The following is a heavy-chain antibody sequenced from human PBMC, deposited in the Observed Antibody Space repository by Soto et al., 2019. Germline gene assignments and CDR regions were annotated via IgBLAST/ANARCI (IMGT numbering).Heavy chain of an antibody. V-gene: IGHV3-53*01. Sequence: EVQLVESGGGLIQPGGSLRLSCAASEFTVSSNYMSWVRQAPGKGLEWVSVIYSGGSTYYADSVKGRFTISRDNSKNTLYLQMNSLRAEDTAVYYCARDGIVGALPGGYWGQGTLVTVSS. D-gene: IGHD1-26*01. CDR3: ARDGIVGALPGGY. CDR1: EFTVSSNY. CDR2: IYSGGST. J-gene: IGHJ4*02.